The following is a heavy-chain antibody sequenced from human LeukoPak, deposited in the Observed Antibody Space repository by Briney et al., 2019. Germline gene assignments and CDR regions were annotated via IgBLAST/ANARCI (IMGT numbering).Heavy chain of an antibody. CDR1: GFTFSIFW. V-gene: IGHV3-7*01. J-gene: IGHJ4*02. Sequence: GSLRLSCAASGFTFSIFWMSWVRQAPGKGLEWVANIKQDGSAKYYVDSVKGRFTISRDNARNSLYLEMNNLRAEDTAIYYCATSYDSSGNNWGQGTLVTVSS. CDR2: IKQDGSAK. CDR3: ATSYDSSGNN. D-gene: IGHD3-22*01.